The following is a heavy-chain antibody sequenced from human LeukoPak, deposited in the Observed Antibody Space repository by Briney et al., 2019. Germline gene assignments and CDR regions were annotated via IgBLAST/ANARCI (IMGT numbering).Heavy chain of an antibody. D-gene: IGHD2-15*01. V-gene: IGHV1-2*02. CDR3: ARAGVSYCSGGSCDPNDY. CDR2: INPNSGGT. CDR1: GYTFTGYY. Sequence: GASVKVSCKASGYTFTGYYMHWVRQAPGQGLEWMGWINPNSGGTNYAQKLQGRVTMTTDTSTSTAYMELRSLRSDDTAVYYCARAGVSYCSGGSCDPNDYWGQGTLVTVSS. J-gene: IGHJ4*02.